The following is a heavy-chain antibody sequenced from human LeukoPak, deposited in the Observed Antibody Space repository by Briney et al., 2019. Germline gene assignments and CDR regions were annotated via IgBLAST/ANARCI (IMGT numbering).Heavy chain of an antibody. CDR2: INHSGST. CDR1: GGSFSGYY. J-gene: IGHJ4*02. CDR3: ASKYVAVAGTNFDY. V-gene: IGHV4-34*01. D-gene: IGHD6-19*01. Sequence: PSETLSLTCAVYGGSFSGYYWSWIRQPPGKGLEWIGEINHSGSTNYNPSLKSRVTISVDTSKNQFSLKLSSVTAADTAVYYCASKYVAVAGTNFDYWGQGTLVTVSS.